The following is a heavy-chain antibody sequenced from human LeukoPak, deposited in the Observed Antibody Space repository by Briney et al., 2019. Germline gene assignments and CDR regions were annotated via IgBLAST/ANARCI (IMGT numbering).Heavy chain of an antibody. CDR3: ARGLRGYSYGLTYDAFDI. V-gene: IGHV1-2*02. CDR1: GHTFTGEY. J-gene: IGHJ3*02. D-gene: IGHD5-18*01. CDR2: INPQSGGT. Sequence: ASVKVSCKATGHTFTGEYMHWVRQAPGQGLAWMGWINPQSGGTNYAQKFQGRVTMTRDTSISTAYMELSRLRSDDTAVYYCARGLRGYSYGLTYDAFDIWGQGTMVTVSS.